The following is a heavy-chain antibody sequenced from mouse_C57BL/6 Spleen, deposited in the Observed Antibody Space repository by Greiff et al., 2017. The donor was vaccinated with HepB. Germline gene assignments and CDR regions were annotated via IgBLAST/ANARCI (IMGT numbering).Heavy chain of an antibody. CDR1: GYTFTDYN. D-gene: IGHD2-1*01. Sequence: EVQLQQSGPELVKPGASVKIPCKASGYTFTDYNMDWVKQSHGQSLEWIGDINPNNGGTIYNQKFKGKATLTVDKSSSTAYMQLRSLTSEDAAVYYCARLYGNYDAMDYWGQGTSVTVSS. J-gene: IGHJ4*01. CDR3: ARLYGNYDAMDY. CDR2: INPNNGGT. V-gene: IGHV1-18*01.